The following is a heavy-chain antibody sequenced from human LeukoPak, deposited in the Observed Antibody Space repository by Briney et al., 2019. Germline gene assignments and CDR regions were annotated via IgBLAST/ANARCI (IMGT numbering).Heavy chain of an antibody. D-gene: IGHD6-6*01. CDR3: AKKYRWNQHAFDI. V-gene: IGHV3-64*04. CDR2: ISSNGGST. CDR1: GFTFSSYA. Sequence: PGGSLRLSCSASGFTFSSYAMHWVRQAPGKGLEYVSAISSNGGSTYYADSVKGRFTISRDNSKNTLSLQMNSLRAEDTAVYYCAKKYRWNQHAFDIWGQGTMVTVSS. J-gene: IGHJ3*02.